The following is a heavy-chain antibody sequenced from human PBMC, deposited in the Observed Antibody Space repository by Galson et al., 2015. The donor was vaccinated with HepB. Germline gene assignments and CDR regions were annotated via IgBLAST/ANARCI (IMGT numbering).Heavy chain of an antibody. J-gene: IGHJ4*02. V-gene: IGHV3-9*01. CDR1: GFTFDDYA. D-gene: IGHD3-22*01. CDR3: AKSYDFDGSGYFFSD. Sequence: SLRLSCAASGFTFDDYAMHWVRQAPGKGLEWVSGISYNSDYIGYGDSVKGRFIISRDNAKNSLHLQMNSLRVEDTALYYCAKSYDFDGSGYFFSDWGQGTLVTVSS. CDR2: ISYNSDYI.